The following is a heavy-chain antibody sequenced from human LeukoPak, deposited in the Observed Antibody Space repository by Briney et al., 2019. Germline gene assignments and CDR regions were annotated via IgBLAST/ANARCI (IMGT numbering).Heavy chain of an antibody. D-gene: IGHD5-18*01. V-gene: IGHV3-49*04. J-gene: IGHJ4*02. CDR3: TRGQLGYDY. CDR2: IRTKTSRGTS. Sequence: GGPRSFSVKPPELTFVVYAITGAPKAPGKGWGWVGFIRTKTSRGTSEYATSVKGRFTISRDDSKSNAYLQMNSLKTEDTAVYYCTRGQLGYDYWGQGTLVTVSS. CDR1: ELTFVVYA.